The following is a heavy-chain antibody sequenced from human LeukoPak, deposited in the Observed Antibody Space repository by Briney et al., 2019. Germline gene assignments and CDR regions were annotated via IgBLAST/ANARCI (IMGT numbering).Heavy chain of an antibody. Sequence: GGSLRLSCAASGFTFSSYWMSWVRQAPGKGLEWVANIKQDGSEKYYVDSVKGRFTISRDNAKNSLYLQMNSLRAEDTAVYYCARDSLTWELPDNDAFDIWAKGQWSPSLQ. D-gene: IGHD1-26*01. CDR3: ARDSLTWELPDNDAFDI. V-gene: IGHV3-7*01. J-gene: IGHJ3*02. CDR1: GFTFSSYW. CDR2: IKQDGSEK.